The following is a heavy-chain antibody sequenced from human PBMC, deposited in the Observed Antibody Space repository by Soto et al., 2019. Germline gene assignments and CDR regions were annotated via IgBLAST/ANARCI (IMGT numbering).Heavy chain of an antibody. D-gene: IGHD2-21*02. CDR1: GFTFSSYA. V-gene: IGHV3-23*01. J-gene: IGHJ4*02. Sequence: SGGSLRLSCAASGFTFSSYAMSWVRQAPGKGLEWVSAISGSGGSTYYADSVKGRFTISRDNSKNTLYLQMNSLRAEDTAVYYCANRKEDCGGDCYSAYWGQGTLVTVSS. CDR2: ISGSGGST. CDR3: ANRKEDCGGDCYSAY.